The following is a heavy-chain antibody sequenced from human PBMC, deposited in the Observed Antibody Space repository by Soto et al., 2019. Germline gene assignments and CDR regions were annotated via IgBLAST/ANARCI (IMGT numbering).Heavy chain of an antibody. Sequence: GGSLRLSCAASGFTFSSDCMHWVRQAPGKGLVWVSRINTDGSDTSYADSVKGRFTISRDNSKNTLYLQMNSLRAEDTAVYYCAKDRSTYYLVPPFDPWGQGTLVTVSS. CDR2: INTDGSDT. CDR1: GFTFSSDC. D-gene: IGHD3-10*01. V-gene: IGHV3-74*01. J-gene: IGHJ5*02. CDR3: AKDRSTYYLVPPFDP.